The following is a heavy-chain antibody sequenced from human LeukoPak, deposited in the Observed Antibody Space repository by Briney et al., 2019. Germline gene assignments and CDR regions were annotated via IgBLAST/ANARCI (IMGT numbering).Heavy chain of an antibody. J-gene: IGHJ1*01. CDR3: ARDYRAFQH. Sequence: PGGSLRLSCAACGFTFSSYWMSWVRQAPGKGLEWVANIKQDGSEKYYVDSVKGRFTISRDNAKNSLYLQMNSLRAEDTAVYYCARDYRAFQHWGQGTLVTVSS. CDR2: IKQDGSEK. V-gene: IGHV3-7*01. CDR1: GFTFSSYW.